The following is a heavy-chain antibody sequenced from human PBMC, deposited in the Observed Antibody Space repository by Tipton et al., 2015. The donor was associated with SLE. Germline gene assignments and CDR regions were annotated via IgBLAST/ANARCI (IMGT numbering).Heavy chain of an antibody. D-gene: IGHD3-22*01. CDR1: GGSISSYY. CDR2: IYYSGST. J-gene: IGHJ4*02. V-gene: IGHV4-59*01. CDR3: ARGLTMIVVAWGY. Sequence: TLSLTCTVSGGSISSYYWSWIRQPPGKGLEWIGYIYYSGSTNYNPSLKSRVTISVDTSKNQLSLKLSSVTAADTAVYYCARGLTMIVVAWGYWGQGTLVTVSS.